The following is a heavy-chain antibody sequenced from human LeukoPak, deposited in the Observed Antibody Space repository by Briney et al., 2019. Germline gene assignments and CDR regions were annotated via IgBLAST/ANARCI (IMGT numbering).Heavy chain of an antibody. J-gene: IGHJ3*02. D-gene: IGHD4/OR15-4a*01. CDR2: NYTSGST. CDR1: GGSISSYY. Sequence: SETLSLTCTVSGGSISSYYWSWIRQPPGKGLEWIGYNYTSGSTNYNPSLKSRVTISKDTSKNQFSLKLSSVTAADTAVYYCARHEPGGARHPLDIWGQGTMVTVSS. CDR3: ARHEPGGARHPLDI. V-gene: IGHV4-4*09.